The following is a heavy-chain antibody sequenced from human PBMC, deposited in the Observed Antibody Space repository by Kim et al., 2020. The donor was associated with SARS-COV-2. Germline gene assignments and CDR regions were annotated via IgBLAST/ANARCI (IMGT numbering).Heavy chain of an antibody. CDR2: ISAYNGNT. Sequence: ASVKVSCKASGYTFTSYGISWVRQAPGQGLEWMGWISAYNGNTNYAQKLQGRVTMTTDTSTSTAYMELRSLRSDDTAVYYCARSELGYFDWFPFVAWFDPWGQGTLVTVSS. CDR3: ARSELGYFDWFPFVAWFDP. V-gene: IGHV1-18*01. CDR1: GYTFTSYG. D-gene: IGHD3-9*01. J-gene: IGHJ5*02.